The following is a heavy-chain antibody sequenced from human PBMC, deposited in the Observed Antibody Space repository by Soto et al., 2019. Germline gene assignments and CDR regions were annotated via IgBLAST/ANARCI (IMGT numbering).Heavy chain of an antibody. J-gene: IGHJ4*02. D-gene: IGHD3-9*01. CDR1: GFTLDKYT. Sequence: GSLRLSCAAFGFTLDKYTMGWVRQAPGKGLEWVAESFSSGGTQYADSVKGRFTISRDNSRNMVFPQMNGLRVEDTALYYCARDREPDGIWTFDSWGQGALVTVSS. CDR2: SFSSGGT. V-gene: IGHV3-53*01. CDR3: ARDREPDGIWTFDS.